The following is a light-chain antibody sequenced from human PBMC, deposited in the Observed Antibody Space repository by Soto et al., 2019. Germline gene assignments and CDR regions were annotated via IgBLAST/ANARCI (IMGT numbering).Light chain of an antibody. Sequence: QSVLTQPASESGSPGQSITISCTGSSSDVGGYNYVSWCQQHPGKAPKLIIYDVNNRPSGVSDRFSGSKSGNTASLTISGLQAEDEADYYCSSYTSSSTLGVFGGGTKLTVL. CDR3: SSYTSSSTLGV. V-gene: IGLV2-14*03. J-gene: IGLJ3*02. CDR2: DVN. CDR1: SSDVGGYNY.